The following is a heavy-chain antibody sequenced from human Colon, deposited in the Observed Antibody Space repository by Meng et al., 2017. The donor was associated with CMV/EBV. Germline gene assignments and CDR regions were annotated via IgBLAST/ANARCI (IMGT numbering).Heavy chain of an antibody. Sequence: GVKVKTLGASVKVSCKTSGSPFSNYHNPWVRQAPGQGLERMGWINSNSGATDYAQKFQGRFTMTRDTSITTVYMELGSLRSDNTAVYYCARDPSGSRVPFDYWGQGSLVTVSS. D-gene: IGHD1-26*01. V-gene: IGHV1-2*02. J-gene: IGHJ4*02. CDR3: ARDPSGSRVPFDY. CDR1: GSPFSNYH. CDR2: INSNSGAT.